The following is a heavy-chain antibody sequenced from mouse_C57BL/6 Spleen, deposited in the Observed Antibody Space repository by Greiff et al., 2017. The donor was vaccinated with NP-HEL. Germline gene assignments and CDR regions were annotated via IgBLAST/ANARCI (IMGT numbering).Heavy chain of an antibody. Sequence: QVQLQQPGAELVRPGSSVKLSCKASGYTFTSYWMDWVKQRPGQGLEWIGSIYPSDSETHYNQKFKDKATLTVDKSSSTAYMQLSSLTSEDSAVYYCARSDYGNCSFDYWGQGTTLTVSS. CDR2: IYPSDSET. CDR1: GYTFTSYW. V-gene: IGHV1-61*01. CDR3: ARSDYGNCSFDY. D-gene: IGHD2-1*01. J-gene: IGHJ2*01.